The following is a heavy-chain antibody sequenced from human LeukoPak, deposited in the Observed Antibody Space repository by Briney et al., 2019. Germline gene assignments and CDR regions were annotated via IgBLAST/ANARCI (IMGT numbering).Heavy chain of an antibody. J-gene: IGHJ5*02. CDR1: GGSISSCY. V-gene: IGHV4-59*08. D-gene: IGHD6-19*01. Sequence: SETLSLTCTVSGGSISSCYWSWIRQPPGKGLEWIGYIYYSGSTNYNPSLKSRVTISVDTSKNQFSLKLSSVTAADTAVYHCARHESGWYVWFDPWGQGTLVTVSS. CDR2: IYYSGST. CDR3: ARHESGWYVWFDP.